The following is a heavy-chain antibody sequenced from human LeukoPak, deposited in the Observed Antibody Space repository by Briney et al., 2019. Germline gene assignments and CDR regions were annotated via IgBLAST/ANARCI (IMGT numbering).Heavy chain of an antibody. CDR2: IYYDGNQK. D-gene: IGHD4-23*01. V-gene: IGHV3-33*01. J-gene: IGHJ3*01. CDR3: ARGGVATAWGAFDV. CDR1: GFKFKTYG. Sequence: GGALRLSCAASGFKFKTYGMHWVRQAPGEGLEWVAGIYYDGNQKYYGDSVKGRFTVSREVSENMLYLQMSSLRADDTAVYYCARGGVATAWGAFDVWGQGTMVTVSS.